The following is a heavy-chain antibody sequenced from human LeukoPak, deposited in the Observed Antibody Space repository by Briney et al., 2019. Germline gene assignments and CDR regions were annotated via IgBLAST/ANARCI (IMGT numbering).Heavy chain of an antibody. D-gene: IGHD3-10*01. V-gene: IGHV4-34*01. J-gene: IGHJ3*02. CDR2: INHSGST. Sequence: SETLSLTCAVYGGSFSDYYWSWIRQPPGKGLEWSGEINHSGSTYYNPSLKSRLTISVNTSKNQFSLNLSSVTAADTAVYYCTRASYYGSGKDAFDIWGQGTMVTVSS. CDR3: TRASYYGSGKDAFDI. CDR1: GGSFSDYY.